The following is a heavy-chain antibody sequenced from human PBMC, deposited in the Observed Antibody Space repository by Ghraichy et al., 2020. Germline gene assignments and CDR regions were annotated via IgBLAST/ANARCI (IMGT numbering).Heavy chain of an antibody. Sequence: SETLSLTCTVSGGSISSSSYYWGWIRQPPGKGLEWIGSIYYSGSTYYNPSLKSRVTISVDTSKNQFSLKLSSVTAADTAVYYCATDGYSYGYGIVLNWFDPWGQGTLVTVSS. D-gene: IGHD5-18*01. CDR2: IYYSGST. CDR1: GGSISSSSYY. V-gene: IGHV4-39*01. J-gene: IGHJ5*02. CDR3: ATDGYSYGYGIVLNWFDP.